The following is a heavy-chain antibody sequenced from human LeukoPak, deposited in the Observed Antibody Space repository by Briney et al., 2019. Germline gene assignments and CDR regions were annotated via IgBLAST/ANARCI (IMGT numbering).Heavy chain of an antibody. V-gene: IGHV1-69*06. J-gene: IGHJ4*02. Sequence: GSSVKVSCKASGGIFSSYVISWVRQAPGQGLEWMGGIIPMFGTANYAQKFQDRVTITADKSTSTDYMELSSLRSEDTAVYYCTIFGYCNTSSCLGDHWGQGTMVTVSS. CDR3: TIFGYCNTSSCLGDH. CDR2: IIPMFGTA. D-gene: IGHD2/OR15-2a*01. CDR1: GGIFSSYV.